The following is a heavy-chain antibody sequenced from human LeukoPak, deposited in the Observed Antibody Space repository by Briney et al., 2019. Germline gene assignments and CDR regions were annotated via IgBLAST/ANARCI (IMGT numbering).Heavy chain of an antibody. D-gene: IGHD5-18*01. Sequence: GGSLRLSCEASGFTFSTFGMSWVRQAPGKGLEWVSSISSTSKYIHYADSVKGRFTISRDNAKNSLYLQMNSLRDDDTAVYFCARDRAWIQLMPDYWGQGTLVAVSS. CDR3: ARDRAWIQLMPDY. CDR1: GFTFSTFG. J-gene: IGHJ4*02. V-gene: IGHV3-21*01. CDR2: ISSTSKYI.